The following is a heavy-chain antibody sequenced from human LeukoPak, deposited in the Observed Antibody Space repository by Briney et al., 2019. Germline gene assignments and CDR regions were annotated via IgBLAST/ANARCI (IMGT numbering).Heavy chain of an antibody. CDR1: GFTFSSYA. CDR3: ARDGLRTPDAFDI. V-gene: IGHV3-53*01. CDR2: IYSGGST. J-gene: IGHJ3*02. D-gene: IGHD4-17*01. Sequence: GGSLRLSCAASGFTFSSYAMSWVRQAPGKGLEWVSVIYSGGSTYYADSVKGRFTISRDNSKNTLYLQMNSLRAEDTAVYYCARDGLRTPDAFDIWGQGTMVTVSS.